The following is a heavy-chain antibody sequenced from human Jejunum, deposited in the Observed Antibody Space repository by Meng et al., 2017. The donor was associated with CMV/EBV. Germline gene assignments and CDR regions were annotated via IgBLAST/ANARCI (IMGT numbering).Heavy chain of an antibody. Sequence: GGLVESGGGVVQPGGALRLSCAASGFTLSSYARSWVRQAPGKGLEWVSPISGSGSSTYYADSVKGRFTISRDNSENTLYLQMNSLRAEDTAVYYCAKGGLGSPGLDSWGQGTLVTVSS. CDR2: ISGSGSST. D-gene: IGHD3-10*01. V-gene: IGHV3-23*04. CDR3: AKGGLGSPGLDS. J-gene: IGHJ4*02. CDR1: GFTLSSYA.